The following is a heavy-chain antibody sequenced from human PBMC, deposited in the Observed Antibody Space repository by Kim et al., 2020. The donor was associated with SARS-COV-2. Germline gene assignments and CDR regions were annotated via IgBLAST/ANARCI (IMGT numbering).Heavy chain of an antibody. D-gene: IGHD3-22*01. CDR2: IKQDGSET. CDR3: ARDSSASPATFDY. V-gene: IGHV3-7*01. J-gene: IGHJ4*02. Sequence: GGSLRLSCAASGFTFSNYWMSWVRQAPGKGLEWVAKIKQDGSETYYVDSVKGRLTISRDNVKNSLDLQMNTLRAEDTAVYYCARDSSASPATFDYWGQGALVTVSS. CDR1: GFTFSNYW.